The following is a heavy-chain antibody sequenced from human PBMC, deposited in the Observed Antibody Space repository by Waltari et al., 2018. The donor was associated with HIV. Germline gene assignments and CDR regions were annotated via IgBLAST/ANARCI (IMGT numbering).Heavy chain of an antibody. D-gene: IGHD3-10*01. CDR1: GFSVSSCW. Sequence: EVQLVQSGGGLIKPGGSLRLSCAASGFSVSSCWMHWVRQTPGKGLVWVSRINIGGSRRDYADSVRGRFTIARDSAKNTLSLQMNSLTEEDTAVYYCSRDTFGEYDYWGQGTLVTVSS. J-gene: IGHJ4*02. V-gene: IGHV3-74*01. CDR2: INIGGSRR. CDR3: SRDTFGEYDY.